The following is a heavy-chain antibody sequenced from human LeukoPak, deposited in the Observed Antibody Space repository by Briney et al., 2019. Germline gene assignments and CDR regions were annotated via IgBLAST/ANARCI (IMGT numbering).Heavy chain of an antibody. D-gene: IGHD3-16*01. CDR2: ISGSGGST. CDR3: AKEDSAGGPNWFDP. J-gene: IGHJ5*02. Sequence: GGSLRLSCAASGFTFSSYAMSWVRQAPGKGLEWVSVISGSGGSTSYADSVKGRFTISRDNSKNTLYVQMNSLRAEDTAVYYCAKEDSAGGPNWFDPWGQGTLVTVSS. V-gene: IGHV3-23*01. CDR1: GFTFSSYA.